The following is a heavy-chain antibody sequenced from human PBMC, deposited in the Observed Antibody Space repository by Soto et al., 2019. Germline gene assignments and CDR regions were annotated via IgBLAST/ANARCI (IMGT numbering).Heavy chain of an antibody. J-gene: IGHJ6*02. D-gene: IGHD3-16*01. CDR3: AMVDVYVTPSPQDV. CDR2: INTYNGNT. CDR1: GYTFTRYG. Sequence: QVQLVQSGAEVKNPGASVKVSCKASGYTFTRYGIGWARQAPGQGLEWMGWINTYNGNTNYAQNVQGRVILTTDTSTSTAYMELRSLRSNDTAIYDCAMVDVYVTPSPQDVWGQGTTVIVSS. V-gene: IGHV1-18*01.